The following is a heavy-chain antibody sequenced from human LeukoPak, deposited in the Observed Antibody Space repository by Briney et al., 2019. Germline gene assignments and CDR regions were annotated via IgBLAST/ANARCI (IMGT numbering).Heavy chain of an antibody. V-gene: IGHV4-59*01. CDR3: ARADYYDSSGSSGRTYWFAP. D-gene: IGHD3-22*01. CDR1: GGSISSYY. CDR2: ISYSGST. J-gene: IGHJ5*02. Sequence: SAPLSLTCTGAGGSISSYYWSWIRQPPGKGLEGIGYISYSGSTNYNPSLKSRVTISVATSNNQFSLKLSSLTAADTAVYYCARADYYDSSGSSGRTYWFAPWGQGTLVTVSS.